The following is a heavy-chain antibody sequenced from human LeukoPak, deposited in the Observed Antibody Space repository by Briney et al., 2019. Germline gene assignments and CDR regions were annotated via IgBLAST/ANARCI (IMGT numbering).Heavy chain of an antibody. CDR2: IWYDGSNK. Sequence: PGRSLRLSCAASGFTFSSYGMHWVRQAPGKGLEWVAVIWYDGSNKYYADSVEGRFTISRDNSKNTLYLQMNSLRAEDTAVYYCARGYSTADYWGQGTLVTVSS. V-gene: IGHV3-33*01. D-gene: IGHD6-13*01. J-gene: IGHJ4*02. CDR1: GFTFSSYG. CDR3: ARGYSTADY.